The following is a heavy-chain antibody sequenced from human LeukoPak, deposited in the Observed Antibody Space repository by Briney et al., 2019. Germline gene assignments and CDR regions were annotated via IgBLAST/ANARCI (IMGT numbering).Heavy chain of an antibody. V-gene: IGHV1-2*02. Sequence: ASVKVSCKASGYTFTGYYMHWVRQAPGQGLEWMGWINPNSGGTNYAQKFQGRVTMTRDTSISTAYMELSRLRSDDTAVYYCAREPILMYSSGRFDIWGQGTMVTVSS. CDR1: GYTFTGYY. D-gene: IGHD6-19*01. CDR3: AREPILMYSSGRFDI. CDR2: INPNSGGT. J-gene: IGHJ3*02.